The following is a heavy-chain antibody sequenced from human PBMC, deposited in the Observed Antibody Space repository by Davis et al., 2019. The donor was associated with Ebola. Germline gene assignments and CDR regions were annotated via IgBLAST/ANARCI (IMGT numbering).Heavy chain of an antibody. J-gene: IGHJ5*02. CDR3: ARVKQWLVAAGWFDP. D-gene: IGHD6-19*01. Sequence: GESLKISCEVSGFTFSGYWMSWVRQAPGKGLEWVANINQDGGEKQYVDSVKGRFTISRDNAKNSLYLQMNSLRAEDTAVYYCARVKQWLVAAGWFDPWGQGTLVTVSS. CDR2: INQDGGEK. CDR1: GFTFSGYW. V-gene: IGHV3-7*01.